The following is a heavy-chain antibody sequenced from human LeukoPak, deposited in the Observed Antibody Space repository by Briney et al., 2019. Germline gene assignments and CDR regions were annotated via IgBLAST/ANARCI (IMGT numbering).Heavy chain of an antibody. CDR2: VWHDGFNK. D-gene: IGHD3-10*01. Sequence: GGSLRLSCTAPGFTFSSYAIHWIRQALGKGLEWVALVWHDGFNKYYADSVKGRFSISRDNSKNTVYLQMNSLRAEDTAVYYCARELFGSGSCPDYWGQGTLVTVSS. CDR3: ARELFGSGSCPDY. CDR1: GFTFSSYA. V-gene: IGHV3-33*01. J-gene: IGHJ4*02.